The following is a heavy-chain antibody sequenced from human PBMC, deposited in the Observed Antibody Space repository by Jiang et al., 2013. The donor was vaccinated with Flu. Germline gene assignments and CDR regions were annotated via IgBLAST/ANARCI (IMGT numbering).Heavy chain of an antibody. CDR3: ARVRDYVGLAAAVFDH. J-gene: IGHJ4*02. V-gene: IGHV3-33*05. CDR1: GFTFSSYA. CDR2: ISFDGNHK. Sequence: VQLVESGGGVVRPGRSLRLSCATSGFTFSSYAMHWVRQAPGKGLEWVALISFDGNHKSYADSVKGRFTISRDSSKNTLFXQMNSLRAGDTAVYYCARVRDYVGLAAAVFDHWGQGTLVTSPQ. D-gene: IGHD6-13*01.